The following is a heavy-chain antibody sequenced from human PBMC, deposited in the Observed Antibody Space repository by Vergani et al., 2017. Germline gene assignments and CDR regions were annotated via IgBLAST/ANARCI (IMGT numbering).Heavy chain of an antibody. Sequence: EVQLLESGGGLVQPGGSLRLSCAASGFTFSSYAMSWVRQAPGRWLEWVSAISGSGGSTYYADSVKGRFTISRDNSKNTLYLQMNSLIAEDTAVYYCAKLAPKGSQKFGECSDYGGQGTLVTVSS. V-gene: IGHV3-23*01. CDR3: AKLAPKGSQKFGECSDY. CDR2: ISGSGGST. J-gene: IGHJ4*02. D-gene: IGHD3-10*01. CDR1: GFTFSSYA.